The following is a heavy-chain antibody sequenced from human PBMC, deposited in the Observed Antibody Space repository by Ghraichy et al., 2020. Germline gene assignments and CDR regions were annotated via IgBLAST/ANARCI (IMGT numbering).Heavy chain of an antibody. CDR2: IYYSGST. CDR1: GGSISSSSYY. J-gene: IGHJ4*02. D-gene: IGHD3-16*02. Sequence: SETLSLTCTVSGGSISSSSYYWGWIRQPPGKGLEWIGSIYYSGSTYYNPSLKSRVTISVDTSKNQFSLKLSSVTAADTAVYYCAIHGYDYVWGSYPQNYYFDYWGQGTLVTVSS. V-gene: IGHV4-39*01. CDR3: AIHGYDYVWGSYPQNYYFDY.